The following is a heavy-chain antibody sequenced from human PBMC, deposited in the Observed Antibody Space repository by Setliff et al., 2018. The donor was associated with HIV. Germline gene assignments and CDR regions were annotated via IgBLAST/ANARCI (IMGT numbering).Heavy chain of an antibody. D-gene: IGHD3-10*01. CDR3: VRDRGGIWFEGLLYGGSAFDI. CDR2: ISGSGGST. J-gene: IGHJ3*02. CDR1: GFTFSSYA. Sequence: GGSLRLSCAASGFTFSSYAMSWVRQAPGKGLEWVSAISGSGGSTYYADSVKGRLTISRDNSKNTLYLHMNSLRVEDSAIYYCVRDRGGIWFEGLLYGGSAFDIWGQGTMVTVSS. V-gene: IGHV3-23*01.